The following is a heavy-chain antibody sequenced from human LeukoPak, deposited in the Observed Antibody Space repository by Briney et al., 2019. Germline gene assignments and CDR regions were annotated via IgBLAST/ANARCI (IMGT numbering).Heavy chain of an antibody. CDR2: INHSGST. D-gene: IGHD3-10*01. CDR3: ARGYGSGSYYFSLGF. V-gene: IGHV4-34*01. Sequence: NPSETLSLTCAVYGGSFSGYYWSWIRQPPGKGLEWIGEINHSGSTNYNPSLKSRVTISVDTSKNQFSLKLSSVTAADTAVYYCARGYGSGSYYFSLGFWGQGTLVTVSS. CDR1: GGSFSGYY. J-gene: IGHJ4*02.